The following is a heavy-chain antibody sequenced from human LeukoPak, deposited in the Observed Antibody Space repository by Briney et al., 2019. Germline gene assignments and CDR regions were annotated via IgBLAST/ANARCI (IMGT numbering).Heavy chain of an antibody. CDR1: GYTFTGYY. CDR3: ASPDPANGLLWFGELFSFDI. Sequence: ASVKVSCKASGYTFTGYYMHWVRQAPGQGLEWMGWINPNSGGTNYAQKFQGRVTMTRDTSISTAYMELSRLRSDDTAVYYCASPDPANGLLWFGELFSFDIWGQGTMVTVSS. J-gene: IGHJ3*02. V-gene: IGHV1-2*02. D-gene: IGHD3-10*01. CDR2: INPNSGGT.